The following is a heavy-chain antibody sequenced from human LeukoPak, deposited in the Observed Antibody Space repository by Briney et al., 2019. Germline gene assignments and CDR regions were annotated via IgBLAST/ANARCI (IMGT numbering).Heavy chain of an antibody. CDR1: GFTFRSYA. CDR3: AREHYSSGYYLSDY. CDR2: ISYDGSNK. J-gene: IGHJ4*02. V-gene: IGHV3-30-3*01. Sequence: GRSLRLPCAASGFTFRSYAMHWVRQAPGKGLEWVAVISYDGSNKYYADSVKGRFTISRDNSKNTLYLQMSSLRAEDTAVYYCAREHYSSGYYLSDYWGQGTLVTVSS. D-gene: IGHD3-22*01.